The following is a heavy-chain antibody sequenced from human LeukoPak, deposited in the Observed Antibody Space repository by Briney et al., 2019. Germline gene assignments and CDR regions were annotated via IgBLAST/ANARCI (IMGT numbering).Heavy chain of an antibody. CDR1: GFTFSSYS. CDR2: ISSSSSYI. J-gene: IGHJ6*02. D-gene: IGHD2-2*01. CDR3: ARDCSSTSSCYYYYGMDV. V-gene: IGHV3-21*01. Sequence: GGSLRLSCAASGFTFSSYSMNWVRQAPGKGLEWVSSISSSSSYIYYADSVKGRFTISRDNAKNSLYLQMNSLRAEDTAVYYCARDCSSTSSCYYYYGMDVRGQGTTVTVSS.